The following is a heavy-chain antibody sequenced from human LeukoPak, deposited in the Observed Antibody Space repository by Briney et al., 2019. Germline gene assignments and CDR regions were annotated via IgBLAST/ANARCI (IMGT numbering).Heavy chain of an antibody. V-gene: IGHV4-34*01. CDR2: INHSGST. CDR3: ARFIVGATKSIDY. Sequence: PSETLSLTCAVYGGSFSGYYWSWIRQPPGKGLEWIGEINHSGSTNYNPSLKGRVTISVDTSKNQFSLKLSSVTAADTAVYYCARFIVGATKSIDYWGQGTLVSVSS. D-gene: IGHD1-26*01. CDR1: GGSFSGYY. J-gene: IGHJ4*02.